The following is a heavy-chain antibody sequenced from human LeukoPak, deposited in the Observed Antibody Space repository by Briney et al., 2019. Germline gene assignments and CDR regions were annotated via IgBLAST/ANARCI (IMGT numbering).Heavy chain of an antibody. V-gene: IGHV4-59*08. CDR1: GGSISSYY. CDR2: IYYSGST. CDR3: ARLNPWFDP. Sequence: SETLPLTCTVSGGSISSYYWSWIRRPPGKGLEWIGYIYYSGSTNYNPSLKSRVTISVNTSKNQFSLKLSSVTAADTAVYYCARLNPWFDPWGQGTLVTVSS. J-gene: IGHJ5*02.